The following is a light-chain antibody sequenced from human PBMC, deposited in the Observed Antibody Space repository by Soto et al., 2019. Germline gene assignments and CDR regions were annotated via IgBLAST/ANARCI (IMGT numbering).Light chain of an antibody. Sequence: DIQLTQSPSTLSASVGDRVTITCRASQSISSWLAWYQQKPGKAPKLLVYKASSLESGVPSRFSGSGSATEFTLTITTLQPDDFATYYCQQYEADPLTFGGGTKVEI. J-gene: IGKJ4*01. CDR1: QSISSW. V-gene: IGKV1-5*03. CDR3: QQYEADPLT. CDR2: KAS.